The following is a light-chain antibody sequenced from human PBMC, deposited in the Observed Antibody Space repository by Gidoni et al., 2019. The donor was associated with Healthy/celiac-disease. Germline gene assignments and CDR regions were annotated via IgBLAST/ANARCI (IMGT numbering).Light chain of an antibody. CDR1: QSVSSSY. J-gene: IGKJ2*01. CDR3: QQDGSSPYT. CDR2: GAS. Sequence: DIVLTHSPGTLSLSPGERATLSCRASQSVSSSYLAWYQQKPGQAPRLLIYGASSRATGIPDRFSGSGSGTDFTLTISRLEPEDFAVYYCQQDGSSPYTFGQGTKLEIK. V-gene: IGKV3-20*01.